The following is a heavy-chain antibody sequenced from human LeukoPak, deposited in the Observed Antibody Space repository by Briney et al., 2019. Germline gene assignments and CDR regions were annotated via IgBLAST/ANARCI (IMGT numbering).Heavy chain of an antibody. Sequence: ASVKVSCKASGYTFTDYYIHWMRQAPGQGLEWMGWINRNSGDTNHAQKFQGWVTMTRATSISTAYMELSRLTSDDTAVYYCASDGSRSPLYYFDYWGQGTLVTVSS. CDR3: ASDGSRSPLYYFDY. CDR1: GYTFTDYY. CDR2: INRNSGDT. V-gene: IGHV1-2*04. J-gene: IGHJ4*02. D-gene: IGHD1-26*01.